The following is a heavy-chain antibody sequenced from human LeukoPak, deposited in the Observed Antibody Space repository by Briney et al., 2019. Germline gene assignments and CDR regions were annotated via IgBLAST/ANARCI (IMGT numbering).Heavy chain of an antibody. CDR3: AKFISSGRRGGFDY. V-gene: IGHV3-23*01. D-gene: IGHD6-19*01. CDR1: GFTFSSYA. J-gene: IGHJ4*02. Sequence: GGSLRLSCAASGFTFSSYAMSWVREAPGKGLEWVSAISGSGGSTYYADSVKGRFTISRDNSKNTLYLQMNSLRAEDTAVYYCAKFISSGRRGGFDYWGQGTLVTVSS. CDR2: ISGSGGST.